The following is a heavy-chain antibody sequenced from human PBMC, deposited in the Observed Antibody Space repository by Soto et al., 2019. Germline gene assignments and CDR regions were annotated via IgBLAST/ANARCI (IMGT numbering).Heavy chain of an antibody. V-gene: IGHV4-31*03. CDR1: GGSISSGGYY. CDR2: IYYSGST. D-gene: IGHD3-22*01. Sequence: SETLSLTCTVSGGSISSGGYYWSWIRQHPGKGLEWIGYIYYSGSTYYNPSLKSRVTISVDTSKNQFSLKLSSVTAADTAVYYCARGWRYYYDSSGFYDAFDIWGQGTMVTVSS. CDR3: ARGWRYYYDSSGFYDAFDI. J-gene: IGHJ3*02.